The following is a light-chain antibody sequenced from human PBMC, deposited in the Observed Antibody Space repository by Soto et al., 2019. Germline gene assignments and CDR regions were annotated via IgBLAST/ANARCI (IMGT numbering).Light chain of an antibody. Sequence: EIVLTQSPGTLSLSPGERATLSCRASQSVSSSYLAWYQQKPGQAPRLLIYGESSRATGIPDRFSGSRSGTDFTLTISRLEPEDFAVYYYQQYGSSPSTFGQGTKLEIK. V-gene: IGKV3-20*01. CDR2: GES. CDR1: QSVSSSY. J-gene: IGKJ2*01. CDR3: QQYGSSPST.